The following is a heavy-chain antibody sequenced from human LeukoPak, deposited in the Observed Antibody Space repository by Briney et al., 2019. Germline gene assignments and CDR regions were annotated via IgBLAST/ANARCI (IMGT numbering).Heavy chain of an antibody. D-gene: IGHD3-3*01. CDR2: IYYSGST. V-gene: IGHV4-39*01. Sequence: PSETLSLTCTVSGGSISSSSYYWGWIRQPPGKGLEWIGSIYYSGSTYYNPSLKSRVTISVDTSKNQFSLKLSSVTAADTAVYYCARHCQIYDFWSGYYTYYFDYWGQGTLVTVSS. J-gene: IGHJ4*02. CDR1: GGSISSSSYY. CDR3: ARHCQIYDFWSGYYTYYFDY.